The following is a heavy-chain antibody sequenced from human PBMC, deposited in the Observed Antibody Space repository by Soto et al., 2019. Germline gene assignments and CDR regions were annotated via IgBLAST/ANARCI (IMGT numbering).Heavy chain of an antibody. D-gene: IGHD2-15*01. J-gene: IGHJ3*01. CDR3: ARARWYDAFDV. CDR2: IFHGGNS. CDR1: GFFISSGNY. Sequence: SETLSLTCAVSGFFISSGNYWGWIRKPPGKGLEWIGSIFHGGNSYYNPSLKSRVTISVDMSKNQFSLKLNSVTAADTAVYYCARARWYDAFDVWGQGTVVTVSS. V-gene: IGHV4-38-2*01.